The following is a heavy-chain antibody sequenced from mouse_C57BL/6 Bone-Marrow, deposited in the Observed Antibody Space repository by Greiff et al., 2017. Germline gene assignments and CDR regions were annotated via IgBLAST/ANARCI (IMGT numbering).Heavy chain of an antibody. V-gene: IGHV1-52*01. CDR3: ARRGYYDWYFDV. CDR1: GYTFTSYW. J-gene: IGHJ1*03. D-gene: IGHD2-3*01. Sequence: QVQLQQPGAELVRPGSSVKLSCKASGYTFTSYWMHWVKQRPIQGLEWIGTINPSASETHYHQKFKDQATLSVDKSSSTAYMQLSSLTSEDSAVYYGARRGYYDWYFDVWGTGTTVTVSS. CDR2: INPSASET.